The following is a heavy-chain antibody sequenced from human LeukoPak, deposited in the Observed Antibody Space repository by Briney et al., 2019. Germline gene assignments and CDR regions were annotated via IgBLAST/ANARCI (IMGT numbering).Heavy chain of an antibody. CDR3: ARDSYDSSGYYEILFDY. J-gene: IGHJ4*02. V-gene: IGHV4-61*02. D-gene: IGHD3-22*01. CDR1: GGSISSGSYY. Sequence: SETLSLTCTVSGGSISSGSYYWSWTRQPAGKGLEWIGRIYTSGSTNYNPSLKSRVTISVDTSKNQFSLKLSSVTAADTAVYYCARDSYDSSGYYEILFDYWGQGTLVTVSS. CDR2: IYTSGST.